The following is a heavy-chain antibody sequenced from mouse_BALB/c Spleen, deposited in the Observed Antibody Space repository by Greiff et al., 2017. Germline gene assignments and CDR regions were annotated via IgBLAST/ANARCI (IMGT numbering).Heavy chain of an antibody. V-gene: IGHV3-8*02. CDR3: ARLGTTVVAYYFDY. CDR1: GDSITSGY. D-gene: IGHD1-1*01. CDR2: ISYSGST. J-gene: IGHJ2*01. Sequence: EVKVVESGPSLVKPSQTLSLTCSVTGDSITSGYWNWIRKFPGNKLEYMGYISYSGSTYYNPSLKSRISITRDTSKNQYYLQLNSVTTEDTATYYCARLGTTVVAYYFDYWGQGTTLTVSS.